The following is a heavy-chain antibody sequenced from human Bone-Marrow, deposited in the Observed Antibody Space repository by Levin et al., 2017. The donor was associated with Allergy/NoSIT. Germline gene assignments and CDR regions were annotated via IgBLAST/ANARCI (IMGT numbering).Heavy chain of an antibody. CDR3: ARDGGGSSPVGWLNP. J-gene: IGHJ5*02. CDR2: IRYDGTTK. D-gene: IGHD6-13*01. CDR1: GFTLSDYG. V-gene: IGHV3-33*01. Sequence: GGSLRLSCAASGFTLSDYGMHWVRQAPGKGLEWVAVIRYDGTTKYYADSVKGRFIIPRDNSKKMLFLQMNSLRVGDTAVYYCARDGGGSSPVGWLNPWGQGTLVTVSS.